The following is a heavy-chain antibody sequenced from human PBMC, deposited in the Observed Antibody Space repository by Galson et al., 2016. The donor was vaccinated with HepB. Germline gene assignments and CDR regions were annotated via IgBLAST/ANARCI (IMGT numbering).Heavy chain of an antibody. Sequence: SGFTFRNYDMHWVRQATGRGLEWVSGIDPEGDTYYAGSVKGRFTLSRQNARNSLSLQMNSLRAGDTAVYYCARGSSWSPVKYALDVWGKGTTVTVSS. CDR3: ARGSSWSPVKYALDV. CDR1: GFTFRNYD. J-gene: IGHJ6*04. D-gene: IGHD6-19*01. V-gene: IGHV3-13*01. CDR2: IDPEGDT.